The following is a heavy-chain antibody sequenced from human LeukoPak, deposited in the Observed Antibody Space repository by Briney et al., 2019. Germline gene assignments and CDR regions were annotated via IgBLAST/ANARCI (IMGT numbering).Heavy chain of an antibody. J-gene: IGHJ4*02. Sequence: GGSLRLSCAASGFTFSSYAMHWVRQAPGKGLEWVAVISYDGSNKYYADSVKGRFTISRDNSKNTLYLQMNSLRAEDTAVYYCARDFGPGIVGAPGDYWGQGTLVTVSS. D-gene: IGHD1-26*01. CDR2: ISYDGSNK. CDR1: GFTFSSYA. CDR3: ARDFGPGIVGAPGDY. V-gene: IGHV3-30-3*01.